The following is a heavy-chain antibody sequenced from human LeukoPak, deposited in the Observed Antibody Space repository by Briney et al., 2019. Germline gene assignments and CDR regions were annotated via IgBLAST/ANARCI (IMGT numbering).Heavy chain of an antibody. CDR3: AKDSVVVADEHHFDY. CDR2: INSDGINT. V-gene: IGHV3-74*01. Sequence: TGGSLRLSCAASGFTFSNYWMHWVRQAPGKGLVWVSRINSDGINTSYADSVKGRFTISRDNSKNTLYLQMNSLRAEDTAVYYCAKDSVVVADEHHFDYWGQGTLVTVSS. J-gene: IGHJ4*02. D-gene: IGHD2-15*01. CDR1: GFTFSNYW.